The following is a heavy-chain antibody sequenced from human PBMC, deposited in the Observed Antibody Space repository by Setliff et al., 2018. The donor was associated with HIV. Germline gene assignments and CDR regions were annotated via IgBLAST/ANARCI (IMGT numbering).Heavy chain of an antibody. D-gene: IGHD3-10*01. V-gene: IGHV1-2*02. CDR2: IDPNSGGT. Sequence: GASVKVSCKASGFTLANNYIHWVRQAPGQGLEWMGWIDPNSGGTKYAQKFEGRVTMTRDTTVNTVYIEVNSLRSDDTAVYYCSRDVGVPGRGNALECWGQGIPVTVSS. CDR1: GFTLANNY. J-gene: IGHJ4*02. CDR3: SRDVGVPGRGNALEC.